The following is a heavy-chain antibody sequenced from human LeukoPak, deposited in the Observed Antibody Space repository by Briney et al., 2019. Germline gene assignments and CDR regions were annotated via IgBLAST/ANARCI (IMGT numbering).Heavy chain of an antibody. J-gene: IGHJ5*02. CDR1: GYTFTSYD. CDR3: ARAVGDSSGYRFDP. CDR2: MNPNSGNT. Sequence: ASVKVSCKASGYTFTSYDINWVRQATGQGLEWMGWMNPNSGNTGYAQKFQGRVTMTRNTSISTAYMEPSSLRSEDTAVYYCARAVGDSSGYRFDPWGQGTLVTVSS. V-gene: IGHV1-8*01. D-gene: IGHD3-22*01.